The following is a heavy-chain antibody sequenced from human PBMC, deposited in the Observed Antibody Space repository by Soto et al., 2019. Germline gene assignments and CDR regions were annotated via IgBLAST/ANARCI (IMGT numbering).Heavy chain of an antibody. Sequence: QVQLQESGPGLVKPSQTLSLTCTVSGGSIRSGGYYWSGIRQHPGKGLEWIGYIYYSGSTYYNPSLKSRVTISVDTSKNQFSLKLSSVTAADTAVYYCARVGGINWFDPWGQGTLVTVSS. CDR1: GGSIRSGGYY. D-gene: IGHD3-16*01. CDR2: IYYSGST. V-gene: IGHV4-31*03. CDR3: ARVGGINWFDP. J-gene: IGHJ5*02.